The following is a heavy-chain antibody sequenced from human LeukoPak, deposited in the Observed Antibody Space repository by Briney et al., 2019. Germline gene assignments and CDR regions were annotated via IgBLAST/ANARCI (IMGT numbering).Heavy chain of an antibody. D-gene: IGHD3-22*01. CDR1: GFTFDDYA. V-gene: IGHV3-9*01. J-gene: IGHJ5*02. Sequence: GGSLRLSCAASGFTFDDYAMHWVRQAPGKGLEWVSGISWNSGSIGYADSVKGRFTISRDNAKNSLYLQMNSLRAEDTALYYCAKDTLFRDYYDSSGYSNWFDPWGQGTLVTVSS. CDR3: AKDTLFRDYYDSSGYSNWFDP. CDR2: ISWNSGSI.